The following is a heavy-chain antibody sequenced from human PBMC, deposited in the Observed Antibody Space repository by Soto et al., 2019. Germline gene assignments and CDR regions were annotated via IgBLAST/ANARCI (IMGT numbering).Heavy chain of an antibody. CDR1: GGSVSSGSYY. CDR3: ARVIGCSGGSCYSAWFDP. Sequence: SSETLSLTCTVSGGSVSSGSYYWSWIRQPPGKGLEWIGYIYYSGSTNYNPSLKSRVTISVDTSKNQFSLKLSSVTAADTAVYYCARVIGCSGGSCYSAWFDPWGQGTLVTVSS. D-gene: IGHD2-15*01. J-gene: IGHJ5*02. CDR2: IYYSGST. V-gene: IGHV4-61*01.